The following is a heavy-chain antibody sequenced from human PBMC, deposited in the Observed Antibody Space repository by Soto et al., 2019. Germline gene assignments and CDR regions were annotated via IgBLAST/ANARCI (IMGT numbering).Heavy chain of an antibody. D-gene: IGHD2-8*02. CDR1: GFTFSAYD. CDR2: IGTLHDT. V-gene: IGHV3-13*01. CDR3: ARQASYWHGGGGWFDP. J-gene: IGHJ5*02. Sequence: EVQLVESGGGLVQPGGSLRLSCAASGFTFSAYDMHWVRQPTGKGLEWVPAIGTLHDTYYPDSVKGRFTISRENAKNSLYLQMNSLTTGDTAVYYCARQASYWHGGGGWFDPWGQGTLVTVSS.